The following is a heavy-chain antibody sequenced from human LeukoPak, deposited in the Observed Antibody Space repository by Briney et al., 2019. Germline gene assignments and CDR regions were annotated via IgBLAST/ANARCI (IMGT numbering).Heavy chain of an antibody. V-gene: IGHV4-59*01. CDR3: ARGYSYGSYYFDH. D-gene: IGHD5-18*01. Sequence: SETLSLTCTVSGGSISSYYWSWIRQPPGKGLEWIGYIYYSGSTNYNPSLKSRVTISVDTSKNQFSLKLSSVTAADTAVYYCARGYSYGSYYFDHWGQGTLVTVSS. J-gene: IGHJ4*02. CDR2: IYYSGST. CDR1: GGSISSYY.